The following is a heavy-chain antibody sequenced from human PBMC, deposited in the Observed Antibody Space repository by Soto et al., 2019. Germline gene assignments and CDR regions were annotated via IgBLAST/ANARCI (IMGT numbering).Heavy chain of an antibody. CDR1: GDSVSSNIAA. V-gene: IGHV6-1*01. J-gene: IGHJ3*02. CDR2: TYYRSKWYN. Sequence: PSQTLSLTGAISGDSVSSNIAAWNCIRQSPSRGLEWLGRTYYRSKWYNDYAVSVKSRITINPDTSKNQFSLQLNSVTPEDTAVYYCAREARYCSSTSCYQAAFDIWGQGTMVTVSS. D-gene: IGHD2-2*01. CDR3: AREARYCSSTSCYQAAFDI.